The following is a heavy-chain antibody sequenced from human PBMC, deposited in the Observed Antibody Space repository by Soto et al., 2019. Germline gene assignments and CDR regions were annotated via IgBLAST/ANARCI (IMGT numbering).Heavy chain of an antibody. V-gene: IGHV3-30-3*01. CDR1: GFTCSSYA. J-gene: IGHJ4*02. Sequence: QVQLVESGGGVVQPGRSLRLSCAASGFTCSSYAMHWVRQAPGKGLEWVAVISYDGSNKYYADSVKGRFTISRDNSKNTLYLQMNSLRAEDTAVYYCARAYEGDYFDYWGQGTLVTVSS. CDR2: ISYDGSNK. D-gene: IGHD3-16*01. CDR3: ARAYEGDYFDY.